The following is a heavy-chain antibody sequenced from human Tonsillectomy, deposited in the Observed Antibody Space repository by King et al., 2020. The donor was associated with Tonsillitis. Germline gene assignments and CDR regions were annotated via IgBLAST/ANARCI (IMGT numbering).Heavy chain of an antibody. CDR3: ARGGLAFDS. V-gene: IGHV1-2*02. Sequence: QLVQSGAEVKKPGASVKVSCRASGYTFTDYYIHWVRQAPGQGLEWMGWVNPNSGGTNFAQAFQGRVTMTRDTSISTAYMERTRLRSDDTAVYYCARGGLAFDSWGQGTLVTVSS. J-gene: IGHJ4*02. CDR2: VNPNSGGT. D-gene: IGHD5-12*01. CDR1: GYTFTDYY.